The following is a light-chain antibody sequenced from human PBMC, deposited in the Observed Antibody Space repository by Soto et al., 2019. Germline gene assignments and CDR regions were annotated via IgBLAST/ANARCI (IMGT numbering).Light chain of an antibody. CDR3: QQTYSTPWT. Sequence: DIQMTQSPSSLSASVGERVTMTCRASQGISNYLAWYQQKPGKVPKLLIYAASTLQSGVPSRFSGVGSGTDFTLTISSLQPEDFATYYCQQTYSTPWTFGQGTKVDIK. V-gene: IGKV1-27*01. CDR2: AAS. CDR1: QGISNY. J-gene: IGKJ1*01.